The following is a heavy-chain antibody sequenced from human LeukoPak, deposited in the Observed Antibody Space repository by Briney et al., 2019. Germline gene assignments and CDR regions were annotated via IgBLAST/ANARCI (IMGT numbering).Heavy chain of an antibody. V-gene: IGHV5-51*01. J-gene: IGHJ3*02. D-gene: IGHD5-24*01. CDR1: EHMFTSYW. CDR3: ARHGVEGYNGAFHI. CDR2: IYPGDSDS. Sequence: PRQSLKIAGKASEHMFTSYWIAWVSQMPGKGLEWMGIIYPGDSDSRYSPSFEGHVTISADKSISTAYLQWSSLKASDTAMYYCARHGVEGYNGAFHIWGQGTMVTVSS.